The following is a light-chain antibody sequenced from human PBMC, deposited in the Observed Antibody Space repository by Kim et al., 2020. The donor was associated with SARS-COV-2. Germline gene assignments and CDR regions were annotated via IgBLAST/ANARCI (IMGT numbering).Light chain of an antibody. V-gene: IGKV1-33*01. Sequence: DIQMTQSPSSLSASVGDRVTITCQASQDISNYLNWYQQKTGKAPKLLIYDASNLETGVPSRFSGSGSGTDFTFTISSLQPEDIGTYYCQQNDNLPLTFGGGTKVDIK. CDR1: QDISNY. J-gene: IGKJ4*01. CDR2: DAS. CDR3: QQNDNLPLT.